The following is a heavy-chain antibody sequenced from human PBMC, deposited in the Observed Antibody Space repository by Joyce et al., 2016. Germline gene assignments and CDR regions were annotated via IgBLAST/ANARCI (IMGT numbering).Heavy chain of an antibody. Sequence: QVQLQESGPGLVKSSEPLSLTCSVSGSSISSHYWTWIRQPPGKGRAYIGHIYNSGSTNYNPSLGSRITISVDTSKNRLALQLSSVTAADTAVYYCARVHRPGGNYYAMDVWGQGTTVTVSS. J-gene: IGHJ6*02. V-gene: IGHV4-59*11. CDR2: IYNSGST. CDR3: ARVHRPGGNYYAMDV. D-gene: IGHD6-6*01. CDR1: GSSISSHY.